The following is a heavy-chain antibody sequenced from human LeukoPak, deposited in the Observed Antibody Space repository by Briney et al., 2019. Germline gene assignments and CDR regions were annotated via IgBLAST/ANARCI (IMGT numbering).Heavy chain of an antibody. D-gene: IGHD6-13*01. J-gene: IGHJ4*02. CDR3: ARLKQQRLTYYFDY. Sequence: ASVKVSCKASGYTFTSYGISRVRRAPGQGLEWMGWISAYNGNTNYAQKLQGRVTMTTDTSTSTAYMELRSLRSDDTAVYYCARLKQQRLTYYFDYWGQGTLVTVSS. V-gene: IGHV1-18*01. CDR2: ISAYNGNT. CDR1: GYTFTSYG.